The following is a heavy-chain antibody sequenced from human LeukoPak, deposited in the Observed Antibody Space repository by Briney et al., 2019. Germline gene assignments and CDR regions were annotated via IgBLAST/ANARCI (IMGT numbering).Heavy chain of an antibody. D-gene: IGHD6-19*01. Sequence: GGSLRLSCAASGFTFSTYWMSWVRQAPGKGLEWVANIKPDGSEKYYVDSVRGRFTISRDNAKNSLYLQMSSLRAEDTAVYYCARDQWWQFIAVAITSYFDCWGQGTLVTVSS. CDR1: GFTFSTYW. V-gene: IGHV3-7*01. J-gene: IGHJ4*02. CDR3: ARDQWWQFIAVAITSYFDC. CDR2: IKPDGSEK.